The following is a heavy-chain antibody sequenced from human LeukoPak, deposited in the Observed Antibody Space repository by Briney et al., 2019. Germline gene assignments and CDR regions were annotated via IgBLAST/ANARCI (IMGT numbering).Heavy chain of an antibody. D-gene: IGHD5-12*01. CDR1: GGSISSSSYY. J-gene: IGHJ4*02. V-gene: IGHV4-39*07. CDR3: ARDDGGYSGFGY. CDR2: IYYSGST. Sequence: SETLSLICTVSGGSISSSSYYWGWIRQPPGKGLEWIGSIYYSGSTYYNPSLKSRVTISVDTSKNQFSLKLSSVTAADTAVYYCARDDGGYSGFGYWGQGTLVTVSS.